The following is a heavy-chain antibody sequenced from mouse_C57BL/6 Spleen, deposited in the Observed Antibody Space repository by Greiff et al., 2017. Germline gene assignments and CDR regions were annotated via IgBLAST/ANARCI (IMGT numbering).Heavy chain of an antibody. CDR2: IYPGDGDT. CDR1: GYAFSSYW. Sequence: QVQLQQSGAELVKPGASVKISCKASGYAFSSYWMNWVKQRPGKGLEGIGQIYPGDGDTNYNGKFKGKATLTADKSSRTSYMQLSSLTSEDSAVYFCASYDGYYGYYFDYWGQGTTLTVSS. V-gene: IGHV1-80*01. CDR3: ASYDGYYGYYFDY. J-gene: IGHJ2*01. D-gene: IGHD2-3*01.